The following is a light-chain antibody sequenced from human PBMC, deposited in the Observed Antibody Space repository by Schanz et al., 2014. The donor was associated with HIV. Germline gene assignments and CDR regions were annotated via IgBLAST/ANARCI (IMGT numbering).Light chain of an antibody. J-gene: IGKJ4*01. CDR3: QQSYSSPLS. CDR1: QGVGTW. CDR2: EAS. V-gene: IGKV1-12*01. Sequence: DIQMTPSPTSVSASVGDTVTITCRARQGVGTWLAWYQQKPGKAPKLLISEASSLQSGVPSRFSGRGSGAAFTLTLSDLQPEDSATYFCQQSYSSPLSFGGGTKVEIK.